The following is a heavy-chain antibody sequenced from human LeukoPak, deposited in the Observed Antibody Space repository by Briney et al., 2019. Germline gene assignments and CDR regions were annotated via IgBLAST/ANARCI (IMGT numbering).Heavy chain of an antibody. V-gene: IGHV3-7*03. J-gene: IGHJ4*02. Sequence: GGSLRLSCAVSGFTFSSDWMTWVRQAPGKGLEWVANIKEDGSESYYVNSVKGRFTISRDNTKNSLYLQMNSLRAEDTAVYYCARGVRYCSSTSCYAAGDYWGQGTLVTVSS. CDR3: ARGVRYCSSTSCYAAGDY. CDR2: IKEDGSES. D-gene: IGHD2-2*01. CDR1: GFTFSSDW.